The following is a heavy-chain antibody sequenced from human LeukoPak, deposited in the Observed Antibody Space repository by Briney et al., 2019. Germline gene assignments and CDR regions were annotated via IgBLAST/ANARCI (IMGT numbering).Heavy chain of an antibody. V-gene: IGHV4-34*01. D-gene: IGHD5-24*01. CDR3: ARRAPVEMATSPADFDY. CDR1: GGSFSGYY. J-gene: IGHJ4*02. CDR2: INHSGST. Sequence: SETLSLTCAAYGGSFSGYYWSWIRQPPGKGLEWIGQINHSGSTNYNASLKSRVTLSVDTSKNQFSLKLTSVTAADTAVYYCARRAPVEMATSPADFDYWGQGTLVTVSS.